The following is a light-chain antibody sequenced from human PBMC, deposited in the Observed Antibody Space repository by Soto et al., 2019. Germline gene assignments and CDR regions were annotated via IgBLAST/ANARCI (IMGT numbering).Light chain of an antibody. V-gene: IGKV3-20*01. CDR2: DAS. CDR3: QQCAYSPRT. Sequence: EIVLTQSPDTLSLSPGERATLSCRASQSVGNSYLAWYQQKPGQAPRLLIYDASSRATGIPDRFSGSGSGTDFTLTISRLEPEDFAVYYCQQCAYSPRTFGQGTKVEVK. CDR1: QSVGNSY. J-gene: IGKJ1*01.